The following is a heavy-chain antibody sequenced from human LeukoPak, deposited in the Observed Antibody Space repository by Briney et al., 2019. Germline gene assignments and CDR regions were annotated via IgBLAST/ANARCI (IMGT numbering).Heavy chain of an antibody. CDR1: GLIFTNYD. CDR2: ISGSGDTT. J-gene: IGHJ4*02. CDR3: AKDRIDRVTQV. D-gene: IGHD2-21*02. Sequence: PGGSLRLSCAASGLIFTNYDMNWVRQAPGKGLEWVSGISGSGDTTDYADSVKGRFTISRDNSKNILYLQMNSLRAGDTAVYHCAKDRIDRVTQVWGQGTLVTVSS. V-gene: IGHV3-23*01.